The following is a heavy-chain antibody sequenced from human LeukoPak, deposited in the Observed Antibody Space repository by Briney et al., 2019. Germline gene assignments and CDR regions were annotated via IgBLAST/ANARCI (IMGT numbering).Heavy chain of an antibody. V-gene: IGHV1-46*01. CDR1: GYTFTGYY. D-gene: IGHD6-19*01. J-gene: IGHJ3*02. CDR3: ARVPSGIAVAGLDAFDI. CDR2: INPSGGST. Sequence: ASVKVSCKASGYTFTGYYMHWVRQAPGQGLEWMGTINPSGGSTSYAQKFQGRVTITADESTSTAYMELSSLRSEDTAVYYCARVPSGIAVAGLDAFDIWGQGTMVTVSS.